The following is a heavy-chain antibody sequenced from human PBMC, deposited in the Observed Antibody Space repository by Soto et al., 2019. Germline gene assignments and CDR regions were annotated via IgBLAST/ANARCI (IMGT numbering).Heavy chain of an antibody. CDR1: GFTFDDYA. D-gene: IGHD3-3*01. CDR3: AKDVGITIFGVVNGYFDY. Sequence: EVQLVESGGGLVQPGRSLRLSCAASGFTFDDYAMNCVRQAPGKGLEWVSGISWNSGSIGYADSVKGRFTISRDNAKNSLYLQMNSLRAEDTALYYCAKDVGITIFGVVNGYFDYWGQGTLVTVSS. V-gene: IGHV3-9*01. CDR2: ISWNSGSI. J-gene: IGHJ4*02.